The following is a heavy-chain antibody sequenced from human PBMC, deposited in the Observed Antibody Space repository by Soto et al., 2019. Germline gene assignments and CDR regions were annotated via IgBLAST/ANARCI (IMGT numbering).Heavy chain of an antibody. D-gene: IGHD6-6*01. J-gene: IGHJ6*04. CDR3: AREEISSSSPVNYYGMDV. Sequence: QVQLVQSGAEVKKPGASVKVSCKASGYTFTSYYMHWVRQAPGQGLEWMGIINPSGGSTSDAQKCQGIVAMTRDTSTSTGYMELSSVRSEDTAVYYWAREEISSSSPVNYYGMDVWGKGTTVTVSS. CDR2: INPSGGST. V-gene: IGHV1-46*01. CDR1: GYTFTSYY.